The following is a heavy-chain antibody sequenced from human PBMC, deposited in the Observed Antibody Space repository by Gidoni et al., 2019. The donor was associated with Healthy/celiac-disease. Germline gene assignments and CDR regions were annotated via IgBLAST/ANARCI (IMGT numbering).Heavy chain of an antibody. Sequence: EVQLVESGGGLVQPGGSLRLSCAASGFTFSSYWMSWVRQAPGKGLAWVANIKQDGSEKYYVDSVKGRFTISRDNAKNSLYLQMNSLRAEDTAVYYCARDPGGSGSHFDYWGQGTLVTVSS. CDR3: ARDPGGSGSHFDY. CDR2: IKQDGSEK. V-gene: IGHV3-7*04. J-gene: IGHJ4*02. CDR1: GFTFSSYW. D-gene: IGHD3-10*01.